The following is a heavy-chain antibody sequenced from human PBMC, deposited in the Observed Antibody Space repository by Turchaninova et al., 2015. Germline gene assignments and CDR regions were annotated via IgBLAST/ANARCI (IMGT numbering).Heavy chain of an antibody. Sequence: EEQLVESGGGLVKPGGSLRLSCATSGFNFLNAWVGWVRQVPGKGLEWVGRIKRKTEGGKANYAAPVRGRFTSSRDDSENTLYLQLNSLNSEDTAMYYCTTDPGDYPDFWGQGTPVTVSS. V-gene: IGHV3-15*01. CDR2: IKRKTEGGKA. D-gene: IGHD4-17*01. CDR3: TTDPGDYPDF. CDR1: GFNFLNAW. J-gene: IGHJ4*02.